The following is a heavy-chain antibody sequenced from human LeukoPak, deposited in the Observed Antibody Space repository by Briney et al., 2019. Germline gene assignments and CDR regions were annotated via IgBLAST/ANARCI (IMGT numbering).Heavy chain of an antibody. CDR1: GYTFTGYY. D-gene: IGHD3-22*01. Sequence: ASVKVSCKASGYTFTGYYMHWVRQAPGQGLGWMGWINPNSGGTNYAQKLQGRVTMTTDTSTSTAYMELGSLKSDDTAVYYCASLKNYYDSSGYLVTDAFDIWGQGTMVTVSS. CDR3: ASLKNYYDSSGYLVTDAFDI. J-gene: IGHJ3*02. V-gene: IGHV1-2*02. CDR2: INPNSGGT.